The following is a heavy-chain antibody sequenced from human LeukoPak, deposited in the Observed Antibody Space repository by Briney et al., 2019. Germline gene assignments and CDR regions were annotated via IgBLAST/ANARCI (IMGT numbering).Heavy chain of an antibody. V-gene: IGHV4-59*08. CDR2: IYYCGSN. CDR1: SRPFSGFH. CDR3: AGTTYYYDSSGYSYSYYFDY. Sequence: SETLTLNCAVYSRPFSGFHWSWLRQPPGKGVEWFGYIYYCGSNNYNTFLKSRVTISVDTSKNQFSLKLSSVTAADTAVYYCAGTTYYYDSSGYSYSYYFDYWGQGTLVTVSS. J-gene: IGHJ4*02. D-gene: IGHD3-22*01.